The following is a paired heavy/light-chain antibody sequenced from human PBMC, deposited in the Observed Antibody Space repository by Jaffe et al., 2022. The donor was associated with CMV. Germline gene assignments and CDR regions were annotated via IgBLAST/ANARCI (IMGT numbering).Light chain of an antibody. Sequence: DIQMTQSPSAMSASVGDRVTITCRASQGIGNSLAWFQQKPGTVPKRLIYAASTLHSGVPSRFSGSGSGTQFTLTISSLQPEDFATYYCLQHNSFPYTFGQGTKLEIK. CDR3: LQHNSFPYT. V-gene: IGKV1-17*03. J-gene: IGKJ2*01. CDR2: AAS. CDR1: QGIGNS.
Heavy chain of an antibody. Sequence: EVQVLESGGGLVQPGGSLRLSCAASGFIFSGHAMSWVRQAPGKGLEWVSGISESGDGAQYADSVKGRFTISRDNAKNMVYLQMNSLRAEDTAVYHCANRWWLEAWGQGALVTVSS. J-gene: IGHJ5*02. CDR3: ANRWWLEA. V-gene: IGHV3-23*01. D-gene: IGHD2-15*01. CDR2: ISESGDGA. CDR1: GFIFSGHA.